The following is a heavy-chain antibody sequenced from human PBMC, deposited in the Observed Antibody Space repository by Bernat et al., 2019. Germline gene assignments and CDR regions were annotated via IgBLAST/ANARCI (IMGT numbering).Heavy chain of an antibody. CDR3: ARDSSGWYIHYYYYGMDV. J-gene: IGHJ6*02. CDR2: ISAYNGNT. Sequence: QVQLVQSGAEVKRPGASVRISCKASGYTFTDYVMHWVRQAPGQGLEWMGWISAYNGNTNYAQKLQGRVTMTTDTSTSTAYMELRSLRSDDTAVYYCARDSSGWYIHYYYYGMDVWGQGTTVTVSS. CDR1: GYTFTDYV. D-gene: IGHD6-19*01. V-gene: IGHV1-18*01.